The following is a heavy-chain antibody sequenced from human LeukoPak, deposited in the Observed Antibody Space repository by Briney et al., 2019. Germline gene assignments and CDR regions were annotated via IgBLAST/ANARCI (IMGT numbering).Heavy chain of an antibody. CDR1: GYTLTELS. CDR3: ARGTDAFDI. CDR2: FDPEDGET. J-gene: IGHJ3*02. D-gene: IGHD3-16*01. V-gene: IGHV1-24*01. Sequence: ASVKVSCKVSGYTLTELSMHWVRQAPGKGLEWMGGFDPEDGETIYAQKLQGRVTMTTDTSTSTAYMELRSLRSDDTAVYYCARGTDAFDIWGQGTMVTVSS.